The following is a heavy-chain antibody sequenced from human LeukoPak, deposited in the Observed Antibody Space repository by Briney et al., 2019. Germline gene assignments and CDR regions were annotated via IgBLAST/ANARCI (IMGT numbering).Heavy chain of an antibody. CDR1: GYTFTGYY. V-gene: IGHV1-2*02. D-gene: IGHD2-15*01. CDR3: ARARFGGSGGRYYFDY. CDR2: INPNSGGT. J-gene: IGHJ4*02. Sequence: GASVKVSCKASGYTFTGYYMHWVRQAPGQGLEWMGWINPNSGGTNYAQKFQGRVTMTRDTSISTAYMELSRLRSDDTTVYYCARARFGGSGGRYYFDYWGQGTLVTVSS.